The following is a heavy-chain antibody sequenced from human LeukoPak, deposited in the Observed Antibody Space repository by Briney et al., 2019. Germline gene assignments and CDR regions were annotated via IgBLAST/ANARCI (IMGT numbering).Heavy chain of an antibody. D-gene: IGHD1-1*01. CDR3: ASQERQIQEWQFDY. CDR2: IVGSSST. Sequence: GGSLRLSCAASGFTFSNFAMTWVRQAPGKGLEWVSSIVGSSSTYYADSLKGRFTISRDNSKNTLYLQMNSLRAEDTAVYYCASQERQIQEWQFDYWGQGTLVTVSS. CDR1: GFTFSNFA. V-gene: IGHV3-23*01. J-gene: IGHJ4*02.